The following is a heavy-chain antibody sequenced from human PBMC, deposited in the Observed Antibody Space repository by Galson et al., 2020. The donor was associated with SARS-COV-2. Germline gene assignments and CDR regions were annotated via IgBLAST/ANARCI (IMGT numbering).Heavy chain of an antibody. CDR3: ASYSGSYYGPFDY. V-gene: IGHV3-11*06. D-gene: IGHD1-26*01. CDR1: GFTFSDYY. J-gene: IGHJ4*02. CDR2: ISSSSSYT. Sequence: GGSLRLSCAASGFTFSDYYMSWIRQAPGKGLEWVSYISSSSSYTNYADSVKGRFSISRDNAKNSLYLQMNSLRAEDTAVYYCASYSGSYYGPFDYWGQGTLVTVSS.